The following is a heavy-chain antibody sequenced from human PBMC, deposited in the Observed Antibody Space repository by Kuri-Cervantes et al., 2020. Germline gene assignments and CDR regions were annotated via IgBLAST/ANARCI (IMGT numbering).Heavy chain of an antibody. D-gene: IGHD6-13*01. CDR2: ISGSGGTT. CDR3: ARGIAAAGDEVFFLHYFDY. V-gene: IGHV3-23*01. Sequence: GESLKISCAASGFTFSSYAMSWVRQAPGKGLEWVSSISGSGGTTYYADSVKGRFTISRDNSKNTLYLQMNSLRAEDTAVYYCARGIAAAGDEVFFLHYFDYWGQGTLVTVSS. J-gene: IGHJ4*02. CDR1: GFTFSSYA.